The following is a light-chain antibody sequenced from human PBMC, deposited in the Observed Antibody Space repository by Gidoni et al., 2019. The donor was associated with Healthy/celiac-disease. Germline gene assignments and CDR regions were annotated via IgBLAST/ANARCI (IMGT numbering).Light chain of an antibody. CDR1: NIGSKS. V-gene: IGLV3-21*03. J-gene: IGLJ2*01. CDR2: DDS. Sequence: SYVLTQPPSVSVAPGKTARITCGGNNIGSKSVHWYQQKPGQAPVLVVYDDSDRPSGLPERFSGSNSVNTATLTISRVEAGDEADYYCQVWDSSIDHVVFGGGTKLTVL. CDR3: QVWDSSIDHVV.